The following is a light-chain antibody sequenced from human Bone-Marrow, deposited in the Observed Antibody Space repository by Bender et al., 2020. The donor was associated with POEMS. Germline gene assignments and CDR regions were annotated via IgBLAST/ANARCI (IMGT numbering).Light chain of an antibody. CDR1: DSNFGGNN. CDR3: CSYAGSATVI. J-gene: IGLJ2*01. CDR2: SNY. Sequence: QSVLTQPPSASGTPGQSVIISCSGTDSNFGGNNVNWYQHLPGTAPRLVVYSNYQRPSGVPDRFSGSKSGNTASLTVSGLQVEDEADYHCCSYAGSATVIFGGGTKVTVL. V-gene: IGLV1-44*01.